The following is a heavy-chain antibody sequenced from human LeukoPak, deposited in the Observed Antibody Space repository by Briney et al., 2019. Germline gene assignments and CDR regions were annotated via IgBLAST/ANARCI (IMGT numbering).Heavy chain of an antibody. CDR3: ARALYGSGVFDS. CDR2: FYFTGNT. D-gene: IGHD3-10*01. CDR1: GAXISTNS. Sequence: SETLSLTCTVSGAXISTNSCSWIRQPPGKGLECIGCFYFTGNTNYNPSLKSRVTISVDTSKNHFSLKLSSVTSADTAVYYCARALYGSGVFDSWGQGTLVTVSS. V-gene: IGHV4-59*01. J-gene: IGHJ4*02.